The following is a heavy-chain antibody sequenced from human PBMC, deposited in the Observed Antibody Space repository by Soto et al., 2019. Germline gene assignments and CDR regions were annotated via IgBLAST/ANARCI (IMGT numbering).Heavy chain of an antibody. CDR2: IYKSTTT. CDR1: GDSISTVDYF. D-gene: IGHD2-15*01. J-gene: IGHJ5*01. Sequence: QVHLLESGPGLVKPSQTLSLTCSVSGDSISTVDYFWAWIRQPPGQALEYIGYIYKSTTTYYNPSFGRRVAISLDTSKSQFSLTVTSVTAADTAVYFCARGRYCLTGRCFPNWFDSWGQGTLVTVSS. V-gene: IGHV4-30-4*01. CDR3: ARGRYCLTGRCFPNWFDS.